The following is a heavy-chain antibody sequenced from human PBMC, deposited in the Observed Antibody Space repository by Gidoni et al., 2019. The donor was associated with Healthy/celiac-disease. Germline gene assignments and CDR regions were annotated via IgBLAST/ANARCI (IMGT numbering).Heavy chain of an antibody. J-gene: IGHJ5*02. Sequence: QVQLQESGPGLVKPSETLSLTCTVSGGSISSYYWSWIRQPPGKGLAWIGYIYYSGSTNYNPSLKSRVTISVDTSKNQFSLKLSSVTAADTAVYYCARTTYDFWSGYLNWFDPWGQGTLVTVSS. V-gene: IGHV4-59*01. CDR3: ARTTYDFWSGYLNWFDP. CDR2: IYYSGST. CDR1: GGSISSYY. D-gene: IGHD3-3*01.